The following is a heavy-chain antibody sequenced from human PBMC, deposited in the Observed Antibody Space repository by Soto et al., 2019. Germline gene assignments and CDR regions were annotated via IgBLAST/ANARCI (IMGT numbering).Heavy chain of an antibody. CDR2: IDPSDSYT. CDR3: ARYGSGSYHWFDP. V-gene: IGHV5-10-1*01. D-gene: IGHD3-10*01. J-gene: IGHJ5*02. CDR1: GYSFTSYW. Sequence: LKISCKGSGYSFTSYWISWVRQMPGKGLEWMGRIDPSDSYTNYSPSFQGHVTISADKSISTAYLQWSSLKASDTAMYYCARYGSGSYHWFDPWGQGTLVTVSS.